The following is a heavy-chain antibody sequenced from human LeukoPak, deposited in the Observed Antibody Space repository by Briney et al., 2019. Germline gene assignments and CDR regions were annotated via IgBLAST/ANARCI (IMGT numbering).Heavy chain of an antibody. J-gene: IGHJ4*02. Sequence: SETLSLTCTVPGGSISSYYWSWIRQPAGKGLEWIGRIYTSGSTNYNPSLKSRVTMSVDTSKNQFSLKLSSVTAADTAVYYCARGLTHFADFWSGYYFDYWGQGTLVTVSS. CDR1: GGSISSYY. CDR2: IYTSGST. CDR3: ARGLTHFADFWSGYYFDY. V-gene: IGHV4-4*07. D-gene: IGHD3-3*01.